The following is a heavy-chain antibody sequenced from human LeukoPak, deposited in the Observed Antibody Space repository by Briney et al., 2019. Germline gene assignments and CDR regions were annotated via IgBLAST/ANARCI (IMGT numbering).Heavy chain of an antibody. D-gene: IGHD3-22*01. CDR3: ARDYYDSSGPAFDI. CDR2: ISAYNGNT. V-gene: IGHV1-18*01. CDR1: GYTFTSYG. J-gene: IGHJ3*02. Sequence: APVKVSCKASGYTFTSYGISWVRQAPGQGLEWMGWISAYNGNTNYAQKLQGRVTMTTDTSTSTAYMELRSLRSDDTAVYYCARDYYDSSGPAFDIWGQGTMVTVSS.